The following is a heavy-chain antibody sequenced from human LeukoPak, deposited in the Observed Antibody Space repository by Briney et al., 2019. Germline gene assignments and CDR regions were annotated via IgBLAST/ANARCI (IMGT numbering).Heavy chain of an antibody. CDR1: GFTFDDYA. Sequence: PGRSLRLSCAASGFTFDDYAMHWVRQAPGKGLEWVSGISWNSGSIGYADSVKGRFTISRDNAKNSLYLQMNSLRAEDTAVYYCARDKVPYYYYYYMDVWGKGTTVTVSS. CDR2: ISWNSGSI. CDR3: ARDKVPYYYYYYMDV. V-gene: IGHV3-9*01. J-gene: IGHJ6*03.